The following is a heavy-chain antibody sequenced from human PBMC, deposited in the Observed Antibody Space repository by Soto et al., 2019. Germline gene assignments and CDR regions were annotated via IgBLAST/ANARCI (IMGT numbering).Heavy chain of an antibody. CDR1: GYTFTGYY. J-gene: IGHJ6*02. D-gene: IGHD3-3*01. CDR2: INPNSGGT. Sequence: ASVKVSCKASGYTFTGYYMHWVRQAPGQGLEWMGWINPNSGGTNYAQKFQGWVTMTRDTSISTAYMELSRLRSDDTAVYYCAGEFNDFWSGYYYYGMAVWCQGTTVTVSS. CDR3: AGEFNDFWSGYYYYGMAV. V-gene: IGHV1-2*04.